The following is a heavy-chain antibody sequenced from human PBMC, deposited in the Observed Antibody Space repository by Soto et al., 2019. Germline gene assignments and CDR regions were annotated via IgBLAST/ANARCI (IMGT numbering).Heavy chain of an antibody. CDR2: INPANGDT. CDR1: GYTFTTFF. J-gene: IGHJ4*02. CDR3: ARGPSTGCFDS. V-gene: IGHV1-3*01. Sequence: GASAKVSCKTSGYTFTTFFLHWMRQAPGQRLEWMGWINPANGDTMYSQKFLGRVSNTRDTSATTAYMELTSLTSEDTAIYYCARGPSTGCFDSWGQGTLVTVS. D-gene: IGHD1-1*01.